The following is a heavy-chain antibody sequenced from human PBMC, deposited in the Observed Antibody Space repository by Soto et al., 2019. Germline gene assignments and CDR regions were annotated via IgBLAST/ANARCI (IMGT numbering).Heavy chain of an antibody. CDR2: ISYDGSNK. D-gene: IGHD6-6*01. V-gene: IGHV3-30*18. J-gene: IGHJ4*02. Sequence: QVQLVESGGGVVQPGRSLRLSCAASGFTFSSYGMHWVRQAPGKGLEWVAVISYDGSNKYYADSVKGRFTISRDNSKNTLYLQMNSLRADDTAVYYCAKDFLGLQYSSSSGNLGFDYCGQGTLVTVSS. CDR1: GFTFSSYG. CDR3: AKDFLGLQYSSSSGNLGFDY.